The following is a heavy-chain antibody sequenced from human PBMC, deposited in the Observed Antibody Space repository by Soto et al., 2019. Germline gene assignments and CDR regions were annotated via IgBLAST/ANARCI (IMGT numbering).Heavy chain of an antibody. CDR3: VSVEASGSSGLTYHYYYNGMDV. Sequence: GGSLILSSVASGFTFRRFNLLGVREALGKELDMFAYVTTSGDAMFYADSVEGRFAISRDVAKNSVHLQMNSLGDEDTAVYYCVSVEASGSSGLTYHYYYNGMDVCVKG. V-gene: IGHV3-48*02. J-gene: IGHJ6*04. CDR1: GFTFRRFN. CDR2: VTTSGDAM. D-gene: IGHD3-10*01.